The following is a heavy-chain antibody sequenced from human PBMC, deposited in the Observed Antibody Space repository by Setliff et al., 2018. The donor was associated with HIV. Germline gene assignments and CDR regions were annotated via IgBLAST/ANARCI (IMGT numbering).Heavy chain of an antibody. CDR1: GFTFSSYA. CDR2: ISYDGSNK. V-gene: IGHV3-30*04. J-gene: IGHJ1*01. CDR3: ANSGTTAIEYFQH. Sequence: GGSLRLSCAASGFTFSSYAMHWVRQAPGKGLEWVAVISYDGSNKYYADSVKGRFTISRDNSKNTLYLQMNSLRAEDTAVYYCANSGTTAIEYFQHWGQGTLVTVSS. D-gene: IGHD4-17*01.